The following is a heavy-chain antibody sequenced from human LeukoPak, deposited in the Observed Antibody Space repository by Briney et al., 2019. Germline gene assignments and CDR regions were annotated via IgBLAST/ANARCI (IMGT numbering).Heavy chain of an antibody. D-gene: IGHD2-21*01. J-gene: IGHJ5*01. CDR2: ISGTGGAT. CDR1: GFSFGNYA. Sequence: GGSLRLSCAASGFSFGNYAMSWVRQAPGKGLQWVSQISGTGGATWYAGFARDRFTISRDNSKKTLYLQMSGLRVEDTAMYYCVKDPRDTYGTNWFVSWGQGALLIVSS. CDR3: VKDPRDTYGTNWFVS. V-gene: IGHV3-23*01.